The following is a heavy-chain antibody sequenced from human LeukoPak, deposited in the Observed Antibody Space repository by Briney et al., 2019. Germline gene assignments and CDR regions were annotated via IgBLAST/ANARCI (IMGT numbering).Heavy chain of an antibody. CDR1: GYTFTSYD. V-gene: IGHV1-8*01. CDR3: ARGLIETQGLVIKAVLLWFGELSP. Sequence: ASLKVSCKASGYTFTSYDINWVRRATGQGLEWMGWMNPNSGNTGYAQKFQGRVTMTRNTSITTAYMELSSLRSEDTAVYYCARGLIETQGLVIKAVLLWFGELSPWDQGTLVTVSS. CDR2: MNPNSGNT. D-gene: IGHD3-10*01. J-gene: IGHJ5*02.